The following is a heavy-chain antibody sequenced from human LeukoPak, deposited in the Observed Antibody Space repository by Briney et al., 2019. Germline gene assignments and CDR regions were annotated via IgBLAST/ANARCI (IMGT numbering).Heavy chain of an antibody. Sequence: PSETLSLTCTVSGGSISSSSYYWGWIRQPPGKGLEWIGSIYYSGSTYYNPSLKSRVTISVDTSKNQFSLKLSSVTAADTAVYYCARAVVYGIVVVILDYWGQGTLVTVSS. CDR3: ARAVVYGIVVVILDY. J-gene: IGHJ4*02. CDR2: IYYSGST. CDR1: GGSISSSSYY. D-gene: IGHD3-22*01. V-gene: IGHV4-39*07.